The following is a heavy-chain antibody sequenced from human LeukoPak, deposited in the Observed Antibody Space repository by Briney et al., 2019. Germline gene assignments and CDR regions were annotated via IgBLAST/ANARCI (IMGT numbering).Heavy chain of an antibody. V-gene: IGHV1-46*01. J-gene: IGHJ4*02. D-gene: IGHD1-14*01. CDR3: ALSPPYREPIDY. CDR2: INPSGSST. Sequence: ASVKVSCKASGYTFTSYYMHCVRQAPGQGLEWMGIINPSGSSTSYAQKFQGRVTMTRDTSTSTVYMELSSLRSEDTAVYYCALSPPYREPIDYWGQGTLVTVSS. CDR1: GYTFTSYY.